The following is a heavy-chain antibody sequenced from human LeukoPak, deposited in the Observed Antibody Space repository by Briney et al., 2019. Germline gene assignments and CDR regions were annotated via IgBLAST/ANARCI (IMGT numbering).Heavy chain of an antibody. Sequence: SETLSLTCTVSGGSISSYYWSWIRQPPGKGLEWIGYIYYSGSTNYNPSLKSRVTMSVDTSKNQFSLKLSSVTAADTAVYYCARSLYSSGGDFDYWGQGTLVTVSS. J-gene: IGHJ4*02. V-gene: IGHV4-59*01. D-gene: IGHD6-19*01. CDR2: IYYSGST. CDR3: ARSLYSSGGDFDY. CDR1: GGSISSYY.